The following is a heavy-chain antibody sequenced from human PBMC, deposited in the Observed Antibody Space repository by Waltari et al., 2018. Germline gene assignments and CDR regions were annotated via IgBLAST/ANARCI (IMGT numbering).Heavy chain of an antibody. CDR2: ISWNSGGI. CDR3: AKAGPSWRWSPLGYFDL. D-gene: IGHD1-26*01. J-gene: IGHJ2*01. CDR1: GFTFDDYA. Sequence: EVQLVESGGGLVQPGRSLRLSCAASGFTFDDYAMHWVRQAPGKGREWVSGISWNSGGIGYADSVKVRFTISRDNAKNSRYLQMNSLRAEDTALYYCAKAGPSWRWSPLGYFDLWGRGTLVTVSS. V-gene: IGHV3-9*01.